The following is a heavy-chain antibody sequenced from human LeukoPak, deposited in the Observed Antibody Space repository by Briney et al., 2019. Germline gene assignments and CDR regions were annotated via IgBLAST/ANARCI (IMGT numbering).Heavy chain of an antibody. CDR1: GGSISSSSYY. J-gene: IGHJ4*02. CDR2: IYNSGST. V-gene: IGHV4-39*01. CDR3: ARHQAGPRLRYFDWLLTTFDY. Sequence: PSETLSLTSTVPGGSISSSSYYWGWIRQPPGKGLEWIGSIYNSGSTYYNPSLKSRVTISVDTSKNQFSLKLSSVTAADTAVYYCARHQAGPRLRYFDWLLTTFDYWGQGTLVTVSS. D-gene: IGHD3-9*01.